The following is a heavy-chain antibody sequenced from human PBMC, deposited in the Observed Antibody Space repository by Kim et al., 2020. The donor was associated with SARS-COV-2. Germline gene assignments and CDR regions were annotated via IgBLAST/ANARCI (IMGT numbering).Heavy chain of an antibody. V-gene: IGHV4-34*01. J-gene: IGHJ3*02. CDR3: ARVPYCSGDSCPPDHDAFDI. Sequence: SETLSLTCAVYGGSFNGYYWSWVRQPPGKGLEWIGEINHSGSTNYNPSLKSRVTISVDTSKNQFSLKLSSVTAADTAVYYCARVPYCSGDSCPPDHDAFDIWGQGTMVTVSS. CDR2: INHSGST. CDR1: GGSFNGYY. D-gene: IGHD2-15*01.